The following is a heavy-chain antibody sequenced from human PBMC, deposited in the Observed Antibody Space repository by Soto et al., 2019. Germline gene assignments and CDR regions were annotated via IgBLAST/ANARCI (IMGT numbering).Heavy chain of an antibody. J-gene: IGHJ5*02. Sequence: HLVESGGGLVQPGGSLRLSCAGSGFIFSGFWMSWVRQAPRKGLEWVANVNPDGGERYYVDSVKGRFFVSRDNAKNSLYLQMNSLEAEDTAVYYCARGRGWLDPWGQGTLVTVSS. V-gene: IGHV3-7*01. CDR1: GFIFSGFW. CDR2: VNPDGGER. CDR3: ARGRGWLDP.